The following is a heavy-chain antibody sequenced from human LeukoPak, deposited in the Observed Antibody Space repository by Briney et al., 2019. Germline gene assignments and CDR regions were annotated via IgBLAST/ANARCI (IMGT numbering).Heavy chain of an antibody. CDR3: ARFGAYPHNWSHP. J-gene: IGHJ5*02. CDR2: IKPNSGVT. V-gene: IGHV1-2*02. Sequence: ASVKVSCKASGYTFTDYYMHWVRQAPGQGLEWMGWIKPNSGVTNYAQKFQGRVTMTRDTSISTAYMELSSLRPDDTAVYYCARFGAYPHNWSHPWGQGTLVSV. D-gene: IGHD3-10*01. CDR1: GYTFTDYY.